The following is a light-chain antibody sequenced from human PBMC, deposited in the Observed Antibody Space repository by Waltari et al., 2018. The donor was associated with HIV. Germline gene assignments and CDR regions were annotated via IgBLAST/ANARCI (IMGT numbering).Light chain of an antibody. J-gene: IGLJ2*01. Sequence: QSALTQPASVSGSPGQSITISCTGTGSDVGSYNLASWYQQYPSKAPKLIIYEGSKRPSWISNRFSGSQSGNTASLTISGLQADDEADYYCCSYAVSSTSVIFGGGTKLTVL. CDR1: GSDVGSYNL. CDR2: EGS. CDR3: CSYAVSSTSVI. V-gene: IGLV2-23*01.